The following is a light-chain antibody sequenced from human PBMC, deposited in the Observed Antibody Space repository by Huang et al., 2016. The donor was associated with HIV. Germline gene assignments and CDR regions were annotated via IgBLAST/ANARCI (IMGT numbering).Light chain of an antibody. CDR3: QQSYGALSS. CDR1: QSVGTY. CDR2: SAS. J-gene: IGKJ5*01. V-gene: IGKV1-39*01. Sequence: IQMTQSPTSLSASVGDRVFISCRTSQSVGTYLNWYQQKPGKAPKLLISSASTLHNGGPSRFSGGGSGTVFTLTSRGLQFDDFATYFCQQSYGALSSFGPGTRL.